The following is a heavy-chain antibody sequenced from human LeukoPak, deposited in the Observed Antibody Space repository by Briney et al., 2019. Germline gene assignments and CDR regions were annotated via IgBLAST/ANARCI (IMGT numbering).Heavy chain of an antibody. CDR2: IIPIFGTA. Sequence: SVKVSCKASGGTFSSYAISWVRQAPGQGLEWMGGIIPIFGTANYAQKFQGRVTITADESTSTAYMELSSLRSEDTAVYYCARDFPLGFGELFQGDDYWGQGTLVTVSS. J-gene: IGHJ4*02. D-gene: IGHD3-10*01. V-gene: IGHV1-69*13. CDR3: ARDFPLGFGELFQGDDY. CDR1: GGTFSSYA.